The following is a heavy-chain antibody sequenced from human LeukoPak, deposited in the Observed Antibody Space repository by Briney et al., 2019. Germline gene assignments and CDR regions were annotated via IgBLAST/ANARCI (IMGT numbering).Heavy chain of an antibody. CDR1: GGSISSYY. J-gene: IGHJ4*02. D-gene: IGHD6-19*01. Sequence: PSETLSLTCTVSGGSISSYYWSWIRQPPGKGLEWIGYIYYSGSTNYNPSLKSRVTISVDTYKNQFSLKLSSVTAADTVVYYCARVTVAGHFDYWGQGTLVTVSS. CDR3: ARVTVAGHFDY. V-gene: IGHV4-59*01. CDR2: IYYSGST.